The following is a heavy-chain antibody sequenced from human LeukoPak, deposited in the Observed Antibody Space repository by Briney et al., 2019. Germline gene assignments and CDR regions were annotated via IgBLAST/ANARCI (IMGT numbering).Heavy chain of an antibody. CDR3: AKDGGGSRWWELPYYYYYMDV. CDR2: IKSKTDGGTT. J-gene: IGHJ6*03. D-gene: IGHD1-26*01. Sequence: PGGSLRLSCAASGFTFSNAWMSWVRQAPGKGLEWVGRIKSKTDGGTTDYAAPVKGRFTISRDDSKNTLYLQMNSLRAEDTAVYYCAKDGGGSRWWELPYYYYYMDVWGKGTTVTISS. V-gene: IGHV3-15*01. CDR1: GFTFSNAW.